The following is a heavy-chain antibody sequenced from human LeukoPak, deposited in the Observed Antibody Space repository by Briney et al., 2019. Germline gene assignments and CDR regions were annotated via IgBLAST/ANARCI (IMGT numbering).Heavy chain of an antibody. J-gene: IGHJ4*02. Sequence: GGSLRLSCAASGVTFSSFAMHWVRQAPGKGLEWVAVISYDGSNKYYADSVKGRFTISRDNSKNTLYLQMNSLRAEDTAVYYCAKDKGRDGYNYYDYWGQGTLVTVPS. CDR3: AKDKGRDGYNYYDY. V-gene: IGHV3-30*04. D-gene: IGHD5-24*01. CDR1: GVTFSSFA. CDR2: ISYDGSNK.